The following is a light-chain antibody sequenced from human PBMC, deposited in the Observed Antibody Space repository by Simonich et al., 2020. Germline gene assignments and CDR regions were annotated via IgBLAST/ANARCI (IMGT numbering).Light chain of an antibody. CDR3: QQRSNWPIT. J-gene: IGKJ5*01. CDR1: QSVSSY. V-gene: IGKV3-11*01. Sequence: EIVMTQSPATLSVSPGERATLSCRASQSVSSYLALYQQKPGQAPRHLIYDASNRATGIPARFSGSGSGTDFTLTISSLEPEDFAVYYCQQRSNWPITFGQGTRLEIK. CDR2: DAS.